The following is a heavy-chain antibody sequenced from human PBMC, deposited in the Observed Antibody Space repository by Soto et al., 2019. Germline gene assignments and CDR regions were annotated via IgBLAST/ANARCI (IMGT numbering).Heavy chain of an antibody. CDR3: ARGDYYDSSGPAPY. Sequence: QVQLVESGGGVVQPGRSLRLSCAASGFTFSSYGMHWVRQAPGKGLEWVAVIWYDGSNKYYADSVKGRFTISRDNPKNTLYLQMNSLRAEDTAVYYCARGDYYDSSGPAPYWGQGTLVTVSS. CDR2: IWYDGSNK. D-gene: IGHD3-22*01. J-gene: IGHJ4*02. V-gene: IGHV3-33*01. CDR1: GFTFSSYG.